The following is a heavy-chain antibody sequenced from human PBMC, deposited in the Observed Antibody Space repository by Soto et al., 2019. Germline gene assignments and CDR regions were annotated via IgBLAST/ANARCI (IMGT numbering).Heavy chain of an antibody. CDR1: GFTFSSYG. D-gene: IGHD6-13*01. V-gene: IGHV3-33*01. Sequence: QVQLVESGGGVVQPGRSLRLSCAASGFTFSSYGMHWVRQAPGKGLEWVAVIWHDGSNKYYADSVKGRFTISRDNSKNTLYLQMNSLRAEDTAVYCCARDSEQHLDYWGQGTLVTVSS. CDR3: ARDSEQHLDY. J-gene: IGHJ4*02. CDR2: IWHDGSNK.